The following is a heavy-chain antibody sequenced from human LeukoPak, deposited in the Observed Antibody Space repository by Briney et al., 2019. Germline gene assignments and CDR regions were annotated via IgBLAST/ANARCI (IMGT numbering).Heavy chain of an antibody. Sequence: GGSLILSCTASGFTFGDYAMSWIRRAPGKGLEWVGFIRSKAYGETADYAASVKGRFTISRDDSKAIAYLQMNSLKPEDTAVYHCTRDRGAYNLYDYWGQGTLVTVSS. J-gene: IGHJ4*02. CDR2: IRSKAYGETA. CDR1: GFTFGDYA. CDR3: TRDRGAYNLYDY. V-gene: IGHV3-49*03. D-gene: IGHD1-1*01.